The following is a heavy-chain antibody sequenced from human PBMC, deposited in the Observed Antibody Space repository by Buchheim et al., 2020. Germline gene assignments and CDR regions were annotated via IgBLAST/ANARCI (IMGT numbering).Heavy chain of an antibody. J-gene: IGHJ6*02. D-gene: IGHD1-14*01. CDR2: IYSGGST. Sequence: EVQLVQSGGALVQPGGSLRLSCAASGITVSGNYMSWVRQAPGNGLEWVSIIYSGGSTFYADSVKGRFIISRDNSKNTLYLQMNSLRGEDTAVYYCARGTSSWFNGMDVWGQGTT. CDR3: ARGTSSWFNGMDV. CDR1: GITVSGNY. V-gene: IGHV3-66*02.